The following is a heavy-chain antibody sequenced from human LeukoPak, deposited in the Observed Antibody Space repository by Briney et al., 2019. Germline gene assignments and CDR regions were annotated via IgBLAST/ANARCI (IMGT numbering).Heavy chain of an antibody. CDR3: SGSGSYYSDY. CDR2: IYAGGST. D-gene: IGHD3-10*01. V-gene: IGHV3-66*01. CDR1: GFTVSNNY. Sequence: GGSLRLSCAASGFTVSNNYMSWVRQAPGKGPEWVSVIYAGGSTYYAVSVKGRFTSSRDNSKNTLYLQMNSLRAEDTAVYYCSGSGSYYSDYWGQGTLVTVSS. J-gene: IGHJ4*02.